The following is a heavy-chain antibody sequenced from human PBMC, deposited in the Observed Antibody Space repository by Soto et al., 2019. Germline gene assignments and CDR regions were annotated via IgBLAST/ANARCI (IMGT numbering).Heavy chain of an antibody. CDR1: GYTFTDLP. CDR3: ASRLPHYYDSSACNYNYFES. Sequence: ASVKVSCKVSGYTFTDLPMHWVRQAPGKGLEWVGSFDPEEDETIYAQKFQGRVTMTEDTSTDTAYMELSSLRSEDTAVYFCASRLPHYYDSSACNYNYFESWGQGTLVTVSS. D-gene: IGHD3-22*01. J-gene: IGHJ4*02. V-gene: IGHV1-24*01. CDR2: FDPEEDET.